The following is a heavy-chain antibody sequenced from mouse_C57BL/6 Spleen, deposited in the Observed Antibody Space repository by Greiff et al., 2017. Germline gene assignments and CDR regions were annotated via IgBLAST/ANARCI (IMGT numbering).Heavy chain of an antibody. CDR2: IDPEDGET. CDR1: GFNIKDYY. CDR3: ARKQRGYYAMDY. V-gene: IGHV14-2*01. J-gene: IGHJ4*01. Sequence: EVQLQQSGAELVKPGASVKLSCTASGFNIKDYYMHWVKQRTEQGLEWIGRIDPEDGETKYAPKFPGKATITADTSSNTAYLQLSSLTSEDTAVYYCARKQRGYYAMDYWGQGTSVTVSS.